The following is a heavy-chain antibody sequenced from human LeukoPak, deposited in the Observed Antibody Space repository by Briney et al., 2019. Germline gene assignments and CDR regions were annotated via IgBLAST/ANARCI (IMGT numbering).Heavy chain of an antibody. J-gene: IGHJ4*02. CDR2: ITGSDDST. CDR3: TKFDY. V-gene: IGHV3-23*01. CDR1: GFIFNTNA. Sequence: PGGSLRLSCAASGFIFNTNAMTWVRQPPGKGLEWVSTITGSDDSTFYANSVKGRFTISRDNSKNTVFLHMTSLRVEDTAVYYCTKFDYWGQGTLVTVSS.